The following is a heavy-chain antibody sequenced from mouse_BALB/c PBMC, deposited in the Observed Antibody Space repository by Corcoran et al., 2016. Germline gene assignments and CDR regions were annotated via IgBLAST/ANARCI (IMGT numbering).Heavy chain of an antibody. CDR3: ARGMDYFDY. J-gene: IGHJ2*01. V-gene: IGHV9-3*02. Sequence: QIQLVQSGPELKKPGETVKISCKASGYTFTNYGMNWVKQAPGKGLKWMGWINTNTGEPTYAEEFKGRFAFSLETYASTAYLQINNLKNEDTATYFCARGMDYFDYWGQGTTLTVSS. CDR1: GYTFTNYG. CDR2: INTNTGEP.